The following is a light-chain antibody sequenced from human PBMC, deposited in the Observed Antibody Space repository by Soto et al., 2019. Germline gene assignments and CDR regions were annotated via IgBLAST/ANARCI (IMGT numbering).Light chain of an antibody. Sequence: DIXMXQXPXXLXXXVXXRVXITCRASQTISSWLAWYQQKPGKAPKLLIYKASSLESGVPSRFSGSGSGTEFTLTISSLQPDDFATYYCQHYNSYPWTFGQGTKVDI. CDR1: QTISSW. CDR3: QHYNSYPWT. CDR2: KAS. J-gene: IGKJ1*01. V-gene: IGKV1-5*03.